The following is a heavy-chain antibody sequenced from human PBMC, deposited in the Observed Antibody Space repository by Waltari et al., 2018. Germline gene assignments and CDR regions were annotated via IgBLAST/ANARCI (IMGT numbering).Heavy chain of an antibody. V-gene: IGHV1-3*01. CDR3: ARVVKDYYDSSGYYPLGY. D-gene: IGHD3-22*01. CDR1: GYTFTSYA. Sequence: QVQLVQSGAEVKKPGASVKVSCKASGYTFTSYAMHWVRQAPGQRLEWMGWINAGNGNTKYSQKFQGRVTITRDTSASTAYMELGSLRSEDTAVYYCARVVKDYYDSSGYYPLGYWGQGTLVTVSS. CDR2: INAGNGNT. J-gene: IGHJ4*02.